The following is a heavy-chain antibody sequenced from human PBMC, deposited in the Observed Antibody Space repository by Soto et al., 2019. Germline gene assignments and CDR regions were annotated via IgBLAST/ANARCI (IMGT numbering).Heavy chain of an antibody. D-gene: IGHD2-21*01. J-gene: IGHJ2*01. Sequence: EVHLLESGGGLVRPGGSLRLSCTASGFTFSNFVMGWVRRAPGKGLEWVSAIGGTSGSTYYADSVKGRFTISRDNSKDSLSLQMNSLGAEDTALYYCAKRRGEGFVDLWGRGTLVTVSS. V-gene: IGHV3-23*01. CDR1: GFTFSNFV. CDR3: AKRRGEGFVDL. CDR2: IGGTSGST.